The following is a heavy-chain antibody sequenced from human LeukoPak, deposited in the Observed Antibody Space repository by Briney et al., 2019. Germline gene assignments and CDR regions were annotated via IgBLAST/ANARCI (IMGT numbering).Heavy chain of an antibody. CDR2: INPSGGST. CDR1: GYTFTSYD. CDR3: ARDARFYYDRSGYYYPLWFDP. V-gene: IGHV1-46*01. J-gene: IGHJ5*02. D-gene: IGHD3-22*01. Sequence: GASVKVSCKASGYTFTSYDINWVRQATGQGLEWMGIINPSGGSTSYAQEFQGRVTMTRDTSTSTVYMELSSLRSEDTAVYYCARDARFYYDRSGYYYPLWFDPWGQGTLVTVSS.